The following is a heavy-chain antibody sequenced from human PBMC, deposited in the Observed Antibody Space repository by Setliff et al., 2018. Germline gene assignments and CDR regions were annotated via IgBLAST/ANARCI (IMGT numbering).Heavy chain of an antibody. J-gene: IGHJ3*02. D-gene: IGHD3-22*01. CDR1: GYTFTSYG. Sequence: ASVKVSCKSSGYTFTSYGVSWVRQDPGQGLEWMGWIRVYDGYTDYAQKFQGRVTMTRDTSTSTVYVELSSLRSEDTAVYYCARDLDYQYYYDSSGRDAFDIWGQGTMVTVSS. V-gene: IGHV1-18*01. CDR3: ARDLDYQYYYDSSGRDAFDI. CDR2: IRVYDGYT.